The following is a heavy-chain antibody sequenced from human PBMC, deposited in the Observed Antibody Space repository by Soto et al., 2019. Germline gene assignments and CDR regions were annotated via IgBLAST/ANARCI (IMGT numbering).Heavy chain of an antibody. D-gene: IGHD3-10*02. V-gene: IGHV3-23*01. CDR3: AKVRGYVRAFDI. J-gene: IGHJ3*02. CDR1: GVTFSSYA. CDR2: ISGSGGST. Sequence: GGSLRLSCAASGVTFSSYAMSWVRQAPGKGLEWVSAISGSGGSTYYADSVKGRFTISRDNSKNTLYLQMNSLRAEDTAVYYCAKVRGYVRAFDIWGQGTMVTVSS.